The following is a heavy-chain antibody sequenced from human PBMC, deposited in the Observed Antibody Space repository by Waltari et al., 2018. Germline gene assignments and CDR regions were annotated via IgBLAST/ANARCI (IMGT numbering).Heavy chain of an antibody. CDR2: INQDGRDK. CDR1: GFTFKNYW. Sequence: EVHLVQSGGGLIQPGGSLRLSCGVSGFTFKNYWMTWVRQAPGKGLEWVANINQDGRDKNYVDSVEGRFTISRDNAQNSVHLQMNSLRAEDTAVYYCARDVPNGYFDYWGSGTLVTVSS. CDR3: ARDVPNGYFDY. V-gene: IGHV3-7*01. J-gene: IGHJ4*02. D-gene: IGHD1-1*01.